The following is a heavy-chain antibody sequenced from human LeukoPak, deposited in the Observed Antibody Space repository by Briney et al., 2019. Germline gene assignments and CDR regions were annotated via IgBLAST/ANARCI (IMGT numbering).Heavy chain of an antibody. D-gene: IGHD3-3*01. CDR2: IIPIFGTA. V-gene: IGHV1-69*05. Sequence: GASVKVSCKASGGTFSSYAISWVRQAPGQGLEWMGGIIPIFGTANYAQKFQGRVTITTDESTSTAYMELSSLRSEDTAVYYCARDQATYYDFWSGYPSGGDAFDIWGQGTMVTVSS. CDR1: GGTFSSYA. CDR3: ARDQATYYDFWSGYPSGGDAFDI. J-gene: IGHJ3*02.